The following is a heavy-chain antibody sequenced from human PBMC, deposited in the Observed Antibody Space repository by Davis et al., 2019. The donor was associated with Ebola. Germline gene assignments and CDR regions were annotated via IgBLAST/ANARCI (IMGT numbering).Heavy chain of an antibody. V-gene: IGHV4-59*12. D-gene: IGHD3-3*02. CDR2: IFYSGNA. Sequence: PSETLSLTCTVSGGSISNSYWTWLRQPPGKRLEWIGNIFYSGNANYNPSLKSRVTISIHTSENQFSLKLTSVTAADTAVYFCAREGISLNWFDPWGQGTLVTVSS. J-gene: IGHJ5*02. CDR3: AREGISLNWFDP. CDR1: GGSISNSY.